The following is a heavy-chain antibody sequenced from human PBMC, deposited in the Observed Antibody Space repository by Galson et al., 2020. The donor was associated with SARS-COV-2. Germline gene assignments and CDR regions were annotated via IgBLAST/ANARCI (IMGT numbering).Heavy chain of an antibody. Sequence: GGSLRLSCAASGFSFINSPMNWVRQAPGKGLEWISYISFSSSTIYYADSVKGRFTISRDNAKNSLYLQMNSLRDGDTAIYYCARGHSAPFDPWGQGTLVTVSS. V-gene: IGHV3-48*02. J-gene: IGHJ5*02. CDR1: GFSFINSP. CDR2: ISFSSSTI. CDR3: ARGHSAPFDP.